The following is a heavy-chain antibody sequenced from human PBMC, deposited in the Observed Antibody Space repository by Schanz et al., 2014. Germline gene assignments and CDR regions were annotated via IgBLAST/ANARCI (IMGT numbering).Heavy chain of an antibody. CDR2: INAGTGNT. CDR3: ARGPLGTSP. J-gene: IGHJ5*02. V-gene: IGHV1-18*01. D-gene: IGHD5-12*01. CDR1: GYTFTSYG. Sequence: QVQLVQSGAEVKKPGPSVKVSCKASGYTFTSYGISWVRQAPGQRLEWMGWINAGTGNTEYSQKFQGRVTFTADKSTSTAYMELSSLKSEDTAVYYCARGPLGTSPWGQGTLVTVSS.